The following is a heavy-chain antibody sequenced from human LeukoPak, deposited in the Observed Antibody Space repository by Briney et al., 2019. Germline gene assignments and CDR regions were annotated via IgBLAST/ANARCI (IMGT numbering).Heavy chain of an antibody. CDR2: ISGSGGST. CDR1: GFTFNNYA. CDR3: ARKYLTTDY. J-gene: IGHJ4*02. D-gene: IGHD3-3*01. Sequence: GGSLRLSCAASGFTFNNYAMSWVRQAPGKGLEWVSAISGSGGSTYYADSVKGRFTISRDSAKNTLYLQMSSLRAEDTAVYYCARKYLTTDYWGQGTLVTVPS. V-gene: IGHV3-23*01.